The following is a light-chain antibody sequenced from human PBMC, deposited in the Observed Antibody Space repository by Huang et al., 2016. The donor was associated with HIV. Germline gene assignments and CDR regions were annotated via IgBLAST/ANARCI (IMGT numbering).Light chain of an antibody. CDR3: QQSHSIPHT. Sequence: DIQMTQSPSSLSASVGDRVTITCQTSDNLANSLNWYQQKSGAAPVLLIYGASNLQTGVSSRFSGGGSGTDFTLTITNLRPEDFATYYCQQSHSIPHTFGQGTRLE. CDR2: GAS. CDR1: DNLANS. V-gene: IGKV1-39*01. J-gene: IGKJ2*01.